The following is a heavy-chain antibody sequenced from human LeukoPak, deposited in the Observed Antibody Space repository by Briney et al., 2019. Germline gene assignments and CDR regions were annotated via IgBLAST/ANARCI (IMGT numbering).Heavy chain of an antibody. Sequence: GGSLRLSCAASRFTFDDYAMHWVRQAPGKGLEWVSGISWNSGSIGYADSVKGRFTISRDNAKNSLYLQMNSLRAEDTALYYCAKEGGSDAFDIWGQGTMVTVSS. D-gene: IGHD3-10*01. CDR1: RFTFDDYA. J-gene: IGHJ3*02. CDR3: AKEGGSDAFDI. V-gene: IGHV3-9*01. CDR2: ISWNSGSI.